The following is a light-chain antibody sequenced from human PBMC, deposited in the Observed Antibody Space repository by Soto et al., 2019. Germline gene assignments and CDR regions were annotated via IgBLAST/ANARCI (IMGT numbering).Light chain of an antibody. CDR3: QQRSNWTPTWT. Sequence: EIVLTQSPPTLSLSPGERATLSCRASQSVSSYLAWYQQKPGQAPRLLIYDASKRATGIPARFSGSGSGTDFTLTISSLEPEDVAVYYCQQRSNWTPTWTFGQGTRVEIK. CDR1: QSVSSY. J-gene: IGKJ1*01. V-gene: IGKV3-11*01. CDR2: DAS.